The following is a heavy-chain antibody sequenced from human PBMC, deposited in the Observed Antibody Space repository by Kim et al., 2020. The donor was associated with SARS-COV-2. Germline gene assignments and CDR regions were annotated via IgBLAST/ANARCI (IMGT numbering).Heavy chain of an antibody. D-gene: IGHD4-4*01. V-gene: IGHV1-8*01. J-gene: IGHJ4*02. CDR2: MNPNSGNT. Sequence: ASVKVSCKASGYTFTSYDINWVRQAPGQGLEWMGWMNPNSGNTGYAQKFQGRVTMTRSTSISTAYMELSSLKSEDTAAYYFAKGTTVTGGGYSWGQGTL. CDR3: AKGTTVTGGGYS. CDR1: GYTFTSYD.